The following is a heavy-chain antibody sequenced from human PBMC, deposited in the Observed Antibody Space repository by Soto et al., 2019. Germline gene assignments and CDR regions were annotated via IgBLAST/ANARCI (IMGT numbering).Heavy chain of an antibody. CDR3: ARAPQLVAPAATGFDS. CDR2: ISASTLTI. V-gene: IGHV3-48*02. J-gene: IGHJ4*02. CDR1: GFPFSTYS. D-gene: IGHD2-2*01. Sequence: LRLSCAASGFPFSTYSMSWVRQAPGKGLEWISYISASTLTIFYADSVKGRFTISRDTAQNSLYLQMNSLRDEDTAVYYCARAPQLVAPAATGFDSWGQGTLVTVSS.